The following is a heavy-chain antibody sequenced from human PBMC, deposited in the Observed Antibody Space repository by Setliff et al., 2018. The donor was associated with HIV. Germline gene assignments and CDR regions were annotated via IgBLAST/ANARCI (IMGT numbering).Heavy chain of an antibody. CDR1: GVSIVSGGFY. D-gene: IGHD2-15*01. CDR3: ARDLHANYHVVDI. CDR2: VYYTGKT. J-gene: IGHJ3*02. Sequence: SETLSLTCSVSGVSIVSGGFYFSWIRHHPGKGLEWIGTVYYTGKTYYNPSLQSRLTMSADTSKNQLYLKINSVTAADRAVYFCARDLHANYHVVDIWGPGTMVTVS. V-gene: IGHV4-31*03.